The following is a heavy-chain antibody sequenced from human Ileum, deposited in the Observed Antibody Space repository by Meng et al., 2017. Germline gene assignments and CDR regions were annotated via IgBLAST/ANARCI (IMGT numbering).Heavy chain of an antibody. CDR1: GYIFTRYG. V-gene: IGHV1-18*01. D-gene: IGHD4-23*01. J-gene: IGHJ4*02. Sequence: HVQLVQSGAEVKKPGASVKVSCKASGYIFTRYGIGWVRPAPGQGLEWMGWISAYSGNTKYAQKLQGRVTMTTDTSTSTAYMELRNLRSDDTAVYYCARDTVGTTLGDYWGQGTLVTVSS. CDR3: ARDTVGTTLGDY. CDR2: ISAYSGNT.